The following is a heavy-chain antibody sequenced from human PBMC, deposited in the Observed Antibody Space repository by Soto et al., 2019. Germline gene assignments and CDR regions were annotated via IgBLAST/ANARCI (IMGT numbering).Heavy chain of an antibody. J-gene: IGHJ6*02. V-gene: IGHV4-4*07. Sequence: SETLSLTCSVSGADINTYSWTWIRQPAGKGLEWIGRIYTSASINYNLSLKGRGTLSVDTSTNQVSLRLASVTAADTAIYYRASVPEAGYNFYYGMDVWGQGTTFTV. CDR2: IYTSASI. D-gene: IGHD6-19*01. CDR3: ASVPEAGYNFYYGMDV. CDR1: GADINTYS.